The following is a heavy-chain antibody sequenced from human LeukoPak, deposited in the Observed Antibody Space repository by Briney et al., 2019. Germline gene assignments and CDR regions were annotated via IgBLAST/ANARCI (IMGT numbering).Heavy chain of an antibody. D-gene: IGHD3-3*01. Sequence: SETLSLTCTVSGGSISSYYWSWIRQPPGKGLEWIGYIYYSGSTYYNPSLKSRVTISVDTSKNQFSLKLSSVTAADTAVYYCARLRDDFWSGYSYRYFDYWGQGTLVTVSS. J-gene: IGHJ4*02. CDR3: ARLRDDFWSGYSYRYFDY. CDR1: GGSISSYY. CDR2: IYYSGST. V-gene: IGHV4-59*08.